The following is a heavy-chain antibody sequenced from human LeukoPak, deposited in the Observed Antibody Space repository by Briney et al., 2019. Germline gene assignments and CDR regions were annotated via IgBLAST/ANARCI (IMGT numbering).Heavy chain of an antibody. J-gene: IGHJ4*02. V-gene: IGHV3-21*01. Sequence: PGGSLRLSCAASRFSFSDYSMNWVRQAPGKGLERVSSISGSSTYIYYADSVKGRFTISRDNAKNSLYLQMNSLRAEDTAVYYCARARENLVAAGTALSYWGQGTLVTVSS. CDR3: ARARENLVAAGTALSY. CDR1: RFSFSDYS. D-gene: IGHD6-13*01. CDR2: ISGSSTYI.